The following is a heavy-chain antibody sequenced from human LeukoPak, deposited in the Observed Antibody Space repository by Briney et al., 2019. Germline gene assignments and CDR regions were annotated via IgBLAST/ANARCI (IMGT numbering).Heavy chain of an antibody. CDR3: VKGSRSARPYYFDY. CDR2: IGGTGINT. J-gene: IGHJ4*02. D-gene: IGHD2-2*01. CDR1: GFAFGTYT. V-gene: IGHV3-23*01. Sequence: GGSLRLSCAASGFAFGTYTMSCVRQAPGKGLEWVSAIGGTGINTYYADSVKGRFTVSRDNSRNTLYLEINSLRVEDTAVYYCVKGSRSARPYYFDYWGQGTLVTVSS.